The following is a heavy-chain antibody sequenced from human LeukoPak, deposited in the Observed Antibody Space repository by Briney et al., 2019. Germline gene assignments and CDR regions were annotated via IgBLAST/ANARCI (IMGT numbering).Heavy chain of an antibody. Sequence: GGSLRLSCAASGFTFSNYSMNWVRQAPGKGLEWVSSISSSSAYIYYADSVKGRFTFSRDNSKNTLSLQMNSLRAEDTAVYYCVKDHCSSTSCFYFDYWGQGTLVTVSS. V-gene: IGHV3-21*01. CDR2: ISSSSAYI. CDR1: GFTFSNYS. D-gene: IGHD2-2*01. J-gene: IGHJ4*02. CDR3: VKDHCSSTSCFYFDY.